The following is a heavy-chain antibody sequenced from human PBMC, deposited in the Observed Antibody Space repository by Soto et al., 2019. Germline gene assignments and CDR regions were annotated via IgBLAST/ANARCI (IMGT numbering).Heavy chain of an antibody. Sequence: GGSLRLSCAASGFTFSSYSMKWVRQAPGKGLEWVSLIGESGTPTYYADSVKGRFTISRDNSGNTLFLEMYSLRAEDTAVYYCARYIPGVRYYGMDVWGQGTTVTV. CDR3: ARYIPGVRYYGMDV. CDR2: IGESGTPT. CDR1: GFTFSSYS. J-gene: IGHJ6*02. V-gene: IGHV3-23*01. D-gene: IGHD2-2*01.